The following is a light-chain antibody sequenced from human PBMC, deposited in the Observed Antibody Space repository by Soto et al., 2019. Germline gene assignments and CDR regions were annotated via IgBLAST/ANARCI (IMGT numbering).Light chain of an antibody. CDR3: QQYNNWLIT. Sequence: RVMPQYPATLSVSPGERATLSCMASQSVSSNLAWYQRKPGQAPRLLIYGASTRATGIPARFSGSGSGTEFTLTISSLQSEDFAVYYCQQYNNWLITFGQGTRLEIK. CDR2: GAS. V-gene: IGKV3-15*01. J-gene: IGKJ5*01. CDR1: QSVSSN.